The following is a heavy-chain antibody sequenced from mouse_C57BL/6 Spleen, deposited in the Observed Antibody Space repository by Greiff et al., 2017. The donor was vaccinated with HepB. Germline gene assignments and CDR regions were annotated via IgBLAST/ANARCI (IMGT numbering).Heavy chain of an antibody. D-gene: IGHD3-2*02. CDR3: ARLDSSGYGYAMDF. V-gene: IGHV1-50*01. J-gene: IGHJ4*01. CDR2: IDPSDSYT. CDR1: GYTFTSYW. Sequence: VKLQQPGAELVKPGASVKLSCKASGYTFTSYWMQWVKQRPGQGLEWIGEIDPSDSYTNYNQKFKGKATLTVDTSSSTAYMQLSSLTSEDSAVYYCARLDSSGYGYAMDFWGQGTSVTVSS.